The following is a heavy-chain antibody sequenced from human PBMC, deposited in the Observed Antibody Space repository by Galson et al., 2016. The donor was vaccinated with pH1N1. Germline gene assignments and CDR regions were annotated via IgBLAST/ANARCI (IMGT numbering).Heavy chain of an antibody. J-gene: IGHJ3*01. Sequence: PALVKPTQTLTLTCNFSGFSVSSSGMGVGWIRQPPGKALEWLAVIYWDDDKRYSPSLKSRLTITKDTSKNQAVLKMTNMDPADTATYYCAHREVMITNAFDFWGQGTMVTVSS. CDR2: IYWDDDK. D-gene: IGHD3-16*01. CDR1: GFSVSSSGMG. CDR3: AHREVMITNAFDF. V-gene: IGHV2-5*02.